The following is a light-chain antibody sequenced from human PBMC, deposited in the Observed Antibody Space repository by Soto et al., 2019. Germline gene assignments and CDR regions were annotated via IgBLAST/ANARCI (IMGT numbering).Light chain of an antibody. CDR2: DVS. Sequence: QSVLTQPASVSGSPGQSITISCTGTSSDVGGYNYVSWYQQHPGKAPKLMIYDVSNRPSGVSNRFSDSKSGNTASLTISGLQAEDEADYYCSSYTSSGTLVLFGGGTKLTVL. V-gene: IGLV2-14*01. CDR3: SSYTSSGTLVL. CDR1: SSDVGGYNY. J-gene: IGLJ2*01.